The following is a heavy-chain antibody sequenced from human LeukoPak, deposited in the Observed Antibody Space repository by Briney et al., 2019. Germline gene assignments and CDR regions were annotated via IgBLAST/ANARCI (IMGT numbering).Heavy chain of an antibody. V-gene: IGHV4-4*02. CDR2: IYYSGST. J-gene: IGHJ3*02. CDR1: GESIRSSNW. CDR3: ARAAAAGWAFDI. D-gene: IGHD6-13*01. Sequence: SETLSLTCTVSGESIRSSNWWSWVRQSPGKGLEWIGSIYYSGSTYYNPSLKSRVTISVDTSKNQFSLKLSSVTAADTAVYYCARAAAAGWAFDIWGQGTMVTVSS.